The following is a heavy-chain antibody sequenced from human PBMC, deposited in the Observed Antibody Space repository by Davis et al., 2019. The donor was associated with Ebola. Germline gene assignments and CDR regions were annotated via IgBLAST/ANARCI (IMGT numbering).Heavy chain of an antibody. CDR2: MSTSGSKT. J-gene: IGHJ4*02. D-gene: IGHD1-14*01. CDR1: GFTLRSYV. CDR3: AKKIPGNNPFDS. Sequence: PGGSLRLSCEVSGFTLRSYVVSWVRQGPGAGLELVASMSTSGSKTDYGDSVKGRFTISRNNSMNILYLQMDSLRAEDTAVYYCAKKIPGNNPFDSWGQGTLVIVSS. V-gene: IGHV3-23*01.